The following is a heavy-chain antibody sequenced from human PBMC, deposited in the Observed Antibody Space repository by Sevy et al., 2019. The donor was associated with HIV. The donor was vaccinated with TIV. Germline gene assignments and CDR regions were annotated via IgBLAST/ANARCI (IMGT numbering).Heavy chain of an antibody. Sequence: GGSLRLSCAASGFTFSRYWMSWVRQAPGKGLEWVANIKVDGSEKYYVDSVKGRFTISRDNARNSLYLQMNSLRAEDRAVYYCARDCNSIRCRWGMDVWGQGTTVTVSS. D-gene: IGHD2-2*01. CDR2: IKVDGSEK. V-gene: IGHV3-7*03. CDR1: GFTFSRYW. J-gene: IGHJ6*02. CDR3: ARDCNSIRCRWGMDV.